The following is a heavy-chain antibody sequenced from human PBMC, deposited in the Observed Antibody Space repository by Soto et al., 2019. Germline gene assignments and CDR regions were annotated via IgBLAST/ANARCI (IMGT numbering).Heavy chain of an antibody. CDR3: AKDQEDKGYYYYYYGMDV. CDR1: GFTFSSYG. V-gene: IGHV3-30*18. J-gene: IGHJ6*02. Sequence: GGSLRLSCAASGFTFSSYGMHWVRQAPGKGLEWVAVISYDGSNKYYADSVKGRFTISRDNSKNTLYLQMNSLRAEDTAVYYCAKDQEDKGYYYYYYGMDVWAQGTTVTVSS. CDR2: ISYDGSNK.